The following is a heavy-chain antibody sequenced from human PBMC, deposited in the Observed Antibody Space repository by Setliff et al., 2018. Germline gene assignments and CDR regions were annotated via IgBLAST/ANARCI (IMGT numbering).Heavy chain of an antibody. CDR3: TRARDRSGYWDFDY. V-gene: IGHV3-7*03. D-gene: IGHD3-3*01. CDR1: GFTISNYW. Sequence: GGSLRLSCVASGFTISNYWMAWVRQAPGKGLEWVADIRQDGTNKYYMDSVEGRFTISRDDSKNSLYLQMNSLKTEDTAVYYCTRARDRSGYWDFDYWGQGTLVTVSS. J-gene: IGHJ4*02. CDR2: IRQDGTNK.